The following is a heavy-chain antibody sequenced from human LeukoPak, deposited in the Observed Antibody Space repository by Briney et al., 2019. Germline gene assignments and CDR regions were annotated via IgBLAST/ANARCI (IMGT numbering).Heavy chain of an antibody. CDR1: GVSISSYY. Sequence: SETLSLTCTVSGVSISSYYWSWIRQPPGKGLEWIGYISYSESTNYNPSLKSRVTISVDTSKNQFSLKLSSVTAADTAVYYCVRDDGSYFWPWGQGTLVTVSS. D-gene: IGHD1-26*01. V-gene: IGHV4-59*01. CDR3: VRDDGSYFWP. CDR2: ISYSEST. J-gene: IGHJ4*02.